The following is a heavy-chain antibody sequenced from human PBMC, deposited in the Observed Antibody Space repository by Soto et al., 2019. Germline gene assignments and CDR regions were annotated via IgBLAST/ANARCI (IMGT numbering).Heavy chain of an antibody. V-gene: IGHV4-59*01. CDR1: GGSISSYY. Sequence: PSETLSLTCTVSGGSISSYYWSWIRQPPGKGLEWIGYIYYSGSTNYNPSLKSRVTISVDTSKNQFSLKLSSVTAADTAVYYCARTGESSSGWGYYYYGMDVWGQGTTVTVSS. CDR3: ARTGESSSGWGYYYYGMDV. J-gene: IGHJ6*02. CDR2: IYYSGST. D-gene: IGHD6-19*01.